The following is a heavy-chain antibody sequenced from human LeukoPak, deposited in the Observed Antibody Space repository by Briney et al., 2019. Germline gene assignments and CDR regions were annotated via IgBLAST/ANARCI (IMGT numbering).Heavy chain of an antibody. CDR2: IKSKGDGGTT. CDR3: ATESPHFDY. V-gene: IGHV3-15*01. CDR1: GFTFSSAW. J-gene: IGHJ4*02. Sequence: PGGSLRLSCAASGFTFSSAWMSWVRQAPGKGLEWVGRIKSKGDGGTTDYAAPVKGRFTILRDDSKNTLFLQMNSLKTEDTAVYYCATESPHFDYWGQGTLVTVSS.